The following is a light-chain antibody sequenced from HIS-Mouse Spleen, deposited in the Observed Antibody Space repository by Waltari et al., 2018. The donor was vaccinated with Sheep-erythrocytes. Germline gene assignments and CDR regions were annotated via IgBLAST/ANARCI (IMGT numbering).Light chain of an antibody. CDR3: CSYAGSSTPWV. CDR2: EGS. J-gene: IGLJ3*02. V-gene: IGLV2-23*01. Sequence: QSALTQPASVSGSPGQSITISCTGTSSDVGSYNLVSWYQQHPGKAPKLMIYEGSKRHSGVSKRFSGSKSGNTASLTISGLQAEDEADYYCCSYAGSSTPWVFGGGTKLTVL. CDR1: SSDVGSYNL.